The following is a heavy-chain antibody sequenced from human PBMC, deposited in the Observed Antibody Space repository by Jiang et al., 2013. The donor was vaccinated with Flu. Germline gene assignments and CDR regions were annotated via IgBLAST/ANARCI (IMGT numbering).Heavy chain of an antibody. D-gene: IGHD3-16*01. J-gene: IGHJ4*02. CDR3: ARDLGAPSVWKWGDYFDY. V-gene: IGHV1-46*01. CDR1: GYTFSTSY. Sequence: SGAEVKEPGASVRLSCQSSGYTFSTSYLHWVRQAPGRGLEWVGIINPSGGTTRCAQKFKGRVTMTRDTSTSSVYMELRSLTSDDTAVYYCARDLGAPSVWKWGDYFDYWGQGTLVTVSS. CDR2: INPSGGTT.